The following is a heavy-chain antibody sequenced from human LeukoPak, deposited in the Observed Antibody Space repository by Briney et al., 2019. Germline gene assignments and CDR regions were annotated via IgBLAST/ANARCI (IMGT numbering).Heavy chain of an antibody. D-gene: IGHD3-3*01. CDR3: AKSGRNYYYYYMDV. J-gene: IGHJ6*03. CDR2: INWNGGST. CDR1: GFTFDDYG. V-gene: IGHV3-20*04. Sequence: GGSLRLSCAASGFTFDDYGMSWVRQAPGKGLEWVSGINWNGGSTGYADSVKGRFTISRDNAENSLHLQMNSLRAEDTALYYCAKSGRNYYYYYMDVWGKGTTVTVSS.